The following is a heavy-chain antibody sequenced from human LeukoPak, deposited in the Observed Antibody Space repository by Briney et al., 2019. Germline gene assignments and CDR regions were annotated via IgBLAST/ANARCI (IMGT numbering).Heavy chain of an antibody. V-gene: IGHV4-59*01. CDR3: ARVEGYSSGWYGAYFDY. J-gene: IGHJ4*02. D-gene: IGHD6-19*01. Sequence: SETLSLTCTVSGGSISSYYWSWIRQPPGKGLEWIGYICYSGSTNYNPSLKSRVTTLVDTSKNQFSLKLSSVTAADTAVYYCARVEGYSSGWYGAYFDYWGQGTLVTVSS. CDR2: ICYSGST. CDR1: GGSISSYY.